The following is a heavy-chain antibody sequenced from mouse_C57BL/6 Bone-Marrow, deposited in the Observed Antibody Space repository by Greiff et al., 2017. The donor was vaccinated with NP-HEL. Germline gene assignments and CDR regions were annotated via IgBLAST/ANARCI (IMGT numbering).Heavy chain of an antibody. CDR1: GFTFSDYG. Sequence: EVQGVESGGGLVKPGGSLKLSCAASGFTFSDYGMHWVRQAPEKGLEWVAYISSGSSTIYYADTVKGRFTISRDNAKNTVFLQMTRLRSEDTAMYYGARHGNYVGFAYWGQGTLVTVSA. CDR2: ISSGSSTI. V-gene: IGHV5-17*01. J-gene: IGHJ3*01. CDR3: ARHGNYVGFAY. D-gene: IGHD2-1*01.